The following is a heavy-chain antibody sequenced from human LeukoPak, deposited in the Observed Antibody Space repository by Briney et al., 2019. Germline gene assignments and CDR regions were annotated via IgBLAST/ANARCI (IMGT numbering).Heavy chain of an antibody. J-gene: IGHJ4*02. CDR1: GFTFSSDA. V-gene: IGHV3-23*01. CDR3: ARERPSSTWPNDFDY. CDR2: ISGSGGTT. D-gene: IGHD6-13*01. Sequence: GGSLRLSCAASGFTFSSDAMSWVRQAPGKGLEWVSGISGSGGTTYYADSVKGRFTISRDNSKNTLYLQMNSLRAEDTAVYYCARERPSSTWPNDFDYWGQGTLVTVSS.